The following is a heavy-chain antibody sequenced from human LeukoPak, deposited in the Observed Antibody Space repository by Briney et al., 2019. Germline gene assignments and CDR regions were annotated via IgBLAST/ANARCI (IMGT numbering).Heavy chain of an antibody. V-gene: IGHV4-34*01. D-gene: IGHD1-26*01. Sequence: SETLSLTCAAYGGSFSGYYWSWIRQPPGKGLEWIGEINHSGSTNYNPSLKSRVTISVDTSKNLFSLKLSSVTAADTAVYYCATSFPPTYYFDYWGQGTLITVSS. CDR1: GGSFSGYY. J-gene: IGHJ4*02. CDR2: INHSGST. CDR3: ATSFPPTYYFDY.